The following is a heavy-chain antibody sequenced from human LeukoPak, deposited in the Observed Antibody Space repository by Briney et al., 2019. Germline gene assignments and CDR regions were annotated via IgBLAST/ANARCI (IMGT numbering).Heavy chain of an antibody. CDR2: IYSGGST. V-gene: IGHV3-66*02. D-gene: IGHD2-8*01. Sequence: PGGSLRLSCAASGFTVSSNYMSWVRQAPGKGLEWVSVIYSGGSTYYADSVKGRFTISRDNSKNTLYLQMNSLRAEDTAVYYCARDNGGGYYYYKDVWGKGTTVTVSS. J-gene: IGHJ6*03. CDR3: ARDNGGGYYYYKDV. CDR1: GFTVSSNY.